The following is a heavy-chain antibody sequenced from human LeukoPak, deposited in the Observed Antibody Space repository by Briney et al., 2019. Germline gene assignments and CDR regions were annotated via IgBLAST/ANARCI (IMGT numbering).Heavy chain of an antibody. J-gene: IGHJ4*02. Sequence: GGSLRLSCAASGFTVSSNYMSWVRQAPGKGLEWVAVISFDGSNKYYADSVKGRFTISRDNSKNTLYLQMNSLRAEDTAVYYCAKFFSGEYSSGGNYWGQGTLVTVSS. CDR2: ISFDGSNK. V-gene: IGHV3-30*18. CDR1: GFTVSSNY. D-gene: IGHD6-19*01. CDR3: AKFFSGEYSSGGNY.